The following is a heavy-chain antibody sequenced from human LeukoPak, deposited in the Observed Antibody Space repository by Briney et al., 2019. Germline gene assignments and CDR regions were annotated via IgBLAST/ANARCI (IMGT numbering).Heavy chain of an antibody. CDR2: IIPIFGTA. CDR3: ARVGDREMATIFSSPVGALDY. V-gene: IGHV1-69*13. Sequence: SVKVSCKASGGTFSSYAISWVRQAPGQGLEWMGGIIPIFGTANYAQKFQGRVTITADESTSTAYMELSSLRSEDTAVYYCARVGDREMATIFSSPVGALDYWGQGTLVTASS. J-gene: IGHJ4*02. D-gene: IGHD5-24*01. CDR1: GGTFSSYA.